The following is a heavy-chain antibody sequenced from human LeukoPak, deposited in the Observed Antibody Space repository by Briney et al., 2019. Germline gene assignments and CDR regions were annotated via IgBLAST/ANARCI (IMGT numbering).Heavy chain of an antibody. CDR2: INPSGST. CDR3: ASMARGTVTTLFDY. CDR1: GGSFSGYY. J-gene: IGHJ4*02. V-gene: IGHV4-34*01. Sequence: SETLSLTCAVYGGSFSGYYWSWIRQPPGKGLEWIGEINPSGSTNYNPSLKSRVTISVDTSKNQFSLKLSSVTAADTAVYYCASMARGTVTTLFDYWGQGTLVTVSS. D-gene: IGHD4-4*01.